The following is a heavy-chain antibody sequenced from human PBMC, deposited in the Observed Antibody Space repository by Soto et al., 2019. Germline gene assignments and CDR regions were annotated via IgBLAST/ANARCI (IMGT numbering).Heavy chain of an antibody. CDR3: ARDFLDTAMVTYYGMDV. Sequence: SETLSLTCTVSGGSISSGGYYWSWIRQHPGKGLEWIGYIYYSGSTYYNPSLESRVTISVDTSKNQFSLKLSSVTAADTAVYYCARDFLDTAMVTYYGMDVWGQGTTVTVSS. CDR1: GGSISSGGYY. V-gene: IGHV4-31*03. D-gene: IGHD5-18*01. J-gene: IGHJ6*02. CDR2: IYYSGST.